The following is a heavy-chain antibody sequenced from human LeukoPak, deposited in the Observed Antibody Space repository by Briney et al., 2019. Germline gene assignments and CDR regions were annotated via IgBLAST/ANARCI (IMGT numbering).Heavy chain of an antibody. D-gene: IGHD1-1*01. CDR3: ARPDTTEGSPFDY. CDR1: GYTFTSYD. Sequence: ASVKVSCKASGYTFTSYDINWVRQATGQGLEWMGWMNPNSGNTGYAQTFQGRVTITRDTTASTAYMELTSLRSEDTAVYYCARPDTTEGSPFDYWGQGTLVTVSS. V-gene: IGHV1-8*01. J-gene: IGHJ4*02. CDR2: MNPNSGNT.